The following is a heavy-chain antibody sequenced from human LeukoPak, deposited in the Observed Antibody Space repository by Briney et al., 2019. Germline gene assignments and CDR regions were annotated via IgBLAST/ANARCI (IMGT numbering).Heavy chain of an antibody. CDR3: ARTSVYYYGSGSYLKRRYNWFDP. Sequence: PSETLSLTCAVYGGSFSGYYWSCIRQPPGKGLEWIGEINHSGRTNYNPSLKSRVTISVDTSKNKFYLKLRSVTAADTAVYYCARTSVYYYGSGSYLKRRYNWFDPWGQGTLVTVSS. J-gene: IGHJ5*02. CDR1: GGSFSGYY. D-gene: IGHD3-10*01. CDR2: INHSGRT. V-gene: IGHV4-34*01.